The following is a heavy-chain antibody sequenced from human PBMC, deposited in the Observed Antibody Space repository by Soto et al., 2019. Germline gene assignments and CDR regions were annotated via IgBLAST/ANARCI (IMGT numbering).Heavy chain of an antibody. CDR2: VKQDGSEK. J-gene: IGHJ4*02. CDR1: GFTFSSYW. V-gene: IGHV3-7*02. CDR3: ATHPYSSGWYC. Sequence: GGSLRLSCAASGFTFSSYWMTWVRQAPGKGLEWVANVKQDGSEKYYVDSVKGRFTISRDNAKNSLYLQMNSLRAEDTAVYYCATHPYSSGWYCWGQGTLVTVSS. D-gene: IGHD6-13*01.